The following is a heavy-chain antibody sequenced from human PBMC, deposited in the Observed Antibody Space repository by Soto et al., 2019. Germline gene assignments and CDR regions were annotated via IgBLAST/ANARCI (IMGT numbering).Heavy chain of an antibody. CDR3: ARDGRYYYDSSGYPPRYFDL. J-gene: IGHJ2*01. CDR1: GGSISSSNW. V-gene: IGHV4-4*02. Sequence: QVQLQESGPGLVKPSGTLSLTCAVSGGSISSSNWWSWVRQPPGKGLEWIGEIYHSGSTNYNPSPXXRVTISVEQSXXQXSXXLSSVTAADTAVYYCARDGRYYYDSSGYPPRYFDLWGRGTLVTVSS. D-gene: IGHD3-22*01. CDR2: IYHSGST.